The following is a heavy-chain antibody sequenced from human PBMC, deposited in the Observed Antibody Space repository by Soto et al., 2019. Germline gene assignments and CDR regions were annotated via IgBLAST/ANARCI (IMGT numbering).Heavy chain of an antibody. D-gene: IGHD3-3*01. CDR1: GLSFKSYA. CDR2: ISGSGGST. V-gene: IGHV3-23*01. CDR3: AKGCCGTIFGVVIPEPYYYYYGMDV. Sequence: GGSLRLSCAASGLSFKSYAMSGVRQAPGKGLEWVSAISGSGGSTYYADSVKGRFTISRDNSKNTLYLQMNSLRAEDTAVYYCAKGCCGTIFGVVIPEPYYYYYGMDVWGQGTTVTVSS. J-gene: IGHJ6*02.